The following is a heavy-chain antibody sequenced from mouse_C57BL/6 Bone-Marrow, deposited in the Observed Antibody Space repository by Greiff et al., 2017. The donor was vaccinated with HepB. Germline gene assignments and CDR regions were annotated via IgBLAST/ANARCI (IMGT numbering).Heavy chain of an antibody. CDR2: IDPENGDT. CDR1: GFNIKDDY. D-gene: IGHD3-2*02. V-gene: IGHV14-4*01. J-gene: IGHJ2*01. Sequence: EVQLQQSGAELVRPGASVKLSCTASGFNIKDDYMHWVKQRPEQGLEWIGWIDPENGDTEYASKFQGKATITADTSSNTAYLQLSSLTSEDTAVYYCTTYLRQLRLPEDDWGQGTTLTVSS. CDR3: TTYLRQLRLPEDD.